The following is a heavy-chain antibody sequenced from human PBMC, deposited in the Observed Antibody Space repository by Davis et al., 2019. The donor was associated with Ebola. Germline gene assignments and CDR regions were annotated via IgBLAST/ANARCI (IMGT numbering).Heavy chain of an antibody. D-gene: IGHD6-19*01. CDR1: GYTFISHG. J-gene: IGHJ4*02. V-gene: IGHV1-18*01. CDR2: ISTYNGYT. CDR3: AARAGGGWYEAEY. Sequence: ASVKVSCKASGYTFISHGISWVRQAPGQGLEWMGWISTYNGYTNYAQKLQGRVTMTTDTSTSTAYMELRRLRSDDTAVYYCAARAGGGWYEAEYWGQGTLVTVSS.